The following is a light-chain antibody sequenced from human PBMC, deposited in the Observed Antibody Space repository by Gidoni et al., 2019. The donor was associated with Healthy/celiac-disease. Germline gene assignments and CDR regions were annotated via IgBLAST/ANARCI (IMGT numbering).Light chain of an antibody. V-gene: IGLV2-11*01. CDR3: CSYAGSYSYV. J-gene: IGLJ1*01. Sequence: QSALTQPRSVSGSPGQSVTISCTGTISDLGAYNFVSWYQHHPGKAPKLMIYDVSKRPSGVPDRFSASKSGNTASLTISGLQAEDEADYYCCSYAGSYSYVFGNGTKVTVL. CDR2: DVS. CDR1: ISDLGAYNF.